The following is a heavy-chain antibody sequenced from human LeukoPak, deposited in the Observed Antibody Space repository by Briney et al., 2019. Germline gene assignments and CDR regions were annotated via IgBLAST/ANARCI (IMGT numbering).Heavy chain of an antibody. V-gene: IGHV4-59*01. J-gene: IGHJ4*02. D-gene: IGHD2-2*01. CDR1: AASITSYY. Sequence: SETLSLTCTVSAASITSYYCSWIRHPPGTGLEWIGYIYYSGSTNYNPSLNNRLAISVDTSKNQVSLRLSSVTAADTAVYYCARTSSTSRPNFDYWGQGTLVTVSS. CDR2: IYYSGST. CDR3: ARTSSTSRPNFDY.